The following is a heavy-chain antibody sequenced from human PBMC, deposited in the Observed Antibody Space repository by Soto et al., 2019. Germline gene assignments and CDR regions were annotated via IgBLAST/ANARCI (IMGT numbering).Heavy chain of an antibody. D-gene: IGHD1-26*01. J-gene: IGHJ4*02. Sequence: PGGSLRLSCAASGFISSSYTMHWVRQAPGKGLEWVGVITYDGSNQYYADSVKGRFTISRDNSRNMLFLQMNSLRPDDTAVYYCARAPSGSYPEFDYWGQGTLVTVSS. CDR1: GFISSSYT. CDR2: ITYDGSNQ. V-gene: IGHV3-30-3*01. CDR3: ARAPSGSYPEFDY.